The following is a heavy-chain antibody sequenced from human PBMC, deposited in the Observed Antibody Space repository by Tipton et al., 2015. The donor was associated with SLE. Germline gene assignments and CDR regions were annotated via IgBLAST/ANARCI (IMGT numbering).Heavy chain of an antibody. D-gene: IGHD3-22*01. V-gene: IGHV4-59*01. J-gene: IGHJ4*02. CDR1: GVSISNYY. Sequence: TLSLTCYVTGVSISNYYWTWIRQSPGKGLEWIGYVYYGGSTNYNPPLKSRLTISLDTSKNQFSLKLSSVTTADTAVYFCARGQWLLRTFDYWGQGTLVTVSS. CDR2: VYYGGST. CDR3: ARGQWLLRTFDY.